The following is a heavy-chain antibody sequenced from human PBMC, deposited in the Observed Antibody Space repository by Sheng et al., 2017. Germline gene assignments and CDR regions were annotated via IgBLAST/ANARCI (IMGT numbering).Heavy chain of an antibody. CDR2: IISSVSLT. D-gene: IGHD2-8*01. J-gene: IGHJ6*03. V-gene: IGHV1-69*10. CDR1: GGTFSNYG. Sequence: QVHLVQSGAEVKRPGSSVKVSCKASGGTFSNYGISWVRQAPGQGLEWMGGIISSVSLTFYAQKFQDRVTITADRFTSTAYMELSSLRSEDTAIYYCAKWTTDDYFYYMDVWGQGTTVSVSS. CDR3: AKWTTDDYFYYMDV.